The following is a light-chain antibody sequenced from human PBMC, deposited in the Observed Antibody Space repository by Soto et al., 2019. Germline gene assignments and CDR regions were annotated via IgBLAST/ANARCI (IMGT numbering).Light chain of an antibody. J-gene: IGLJ2*01. CDR2: YDT. CDR1: NIGSKS. Sequence: SYELTQPPSVSVAPGKTARITCGGNNIGSKSVHWYQQKPGQAPVLVIYYDTDRPSGIPERFSGSNSGNTATLTLSRVEAGDEADYYCQVWDSSSDHVVFGGGTK. V-gene: IGLV3-21*04. CDR3: QVWDSSSDHVV.